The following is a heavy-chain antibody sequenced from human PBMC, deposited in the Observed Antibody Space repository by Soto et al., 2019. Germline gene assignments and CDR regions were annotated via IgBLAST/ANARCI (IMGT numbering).Heavy chain of an antibody. Sequence: SGPTLVNPTQTLTVTCTFSGFSLTTSGVGVGWIRQPPGKALEWLALNYWNDDKRYSASLKSRLTVTKDTSKNQVVLTMTNMDPMDTATYYCVHSDYDSSGYYYFDYWGQGTPVTVSS. J-gene: IGHJ4*02. D-gene: IGHD3-22*01. CDR2: NYWNDDK. CDR3: VHSDYDSSGYYYFDY. CDR1: GFSLTTSGVG. V-gene: IGHV2-5*01.